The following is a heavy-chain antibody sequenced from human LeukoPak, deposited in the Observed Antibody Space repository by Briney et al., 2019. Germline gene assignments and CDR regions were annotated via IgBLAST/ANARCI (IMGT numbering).Heavy chain of an antibody. D-gene: IGHD6-19*01. Sequence: GGSLRLSCAPSEFTYSNYWMSWLRQAPGKGLARVAHTNQDGSKNYYVDSLKGRFTISRDNAKNSLYLQMSSLRAEDTAVYYCATTVPGYPDDYFDYWGQGTLVTVSS. CDR2: TNQDGSKN. CDR3: ATTVPGYPDDYFDY. CDR1: EFTYSNYW. V-gene: IGHV3-7*01. J-gene: IGHJ4*02.